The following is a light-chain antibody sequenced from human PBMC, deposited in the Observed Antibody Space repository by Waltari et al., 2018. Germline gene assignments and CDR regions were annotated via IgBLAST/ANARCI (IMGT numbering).Light chain of an antibody. Sequence: DIQMTQSPSTLSASVGDRVTITCRASQSIDSWLAWYQQKPGKAPKLLIYKASNLENGVPSMFSGSGSGTEFTLTISSLQPDDFATYYCQQYNSYSTFGQGTKLEI. V-gene: IGKV1-5*03. CDR2: KAS. J-gene: IGKJ2*01. CDR3: QQYNSYST. CDR1: QSIDSW.